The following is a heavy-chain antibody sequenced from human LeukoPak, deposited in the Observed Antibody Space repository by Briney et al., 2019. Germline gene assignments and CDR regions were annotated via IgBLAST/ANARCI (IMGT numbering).Heavy chain of an antibody. V-gene: IGHV3-23*01. D-gene: IGHD3-16*01. Sequence: GGSLRLPCAASRFTFSSYAMNWVRRAPGKGLEWVSTISGSGGSTYYADSVKGRFTISRDNSKNTLYLQMNSLRAEDTAVYYCAKSRNYGVDAFDIWGQGTRVTVSS. CDR2: ISGSGGST. J-gene: IGHJ3*02. CDR1: RFTFSSYA. CDR3: AKSRNYGVDAFDI.